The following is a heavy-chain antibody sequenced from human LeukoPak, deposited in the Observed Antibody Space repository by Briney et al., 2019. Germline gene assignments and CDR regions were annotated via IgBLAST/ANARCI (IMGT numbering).Heavy chain of an antibody. CDR3: ATRIVGATSLDY. Sequence: ASVKVSCKASGGTFGSYGISWVRQAPGQGLEWMGWISAYNGNTNYAQKLQGRVTMTTDTSTSTAYMELRSLRSDDTAVYYCATRIVGATSLDYWGQGTLVTVSS. D-gene: IGHD1-26*01. CDR2: ISAYNGNT. J-gene: IGHJ4*02. V-gene: IGHV1-18*01. CDR1: GGTFGSYG.